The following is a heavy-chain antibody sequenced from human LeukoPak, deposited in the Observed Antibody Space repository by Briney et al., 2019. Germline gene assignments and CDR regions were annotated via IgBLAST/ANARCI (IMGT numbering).Heavy chain of an antibody. V-gene: IGHV3-30*03. CDR3: ARDPNSAL. Sequence: TGGSLRLSCAASGFTFSSYGMHWVRQAPGKGLEWVAVISYDGSNKYYADSVKGRFTISRDNSRSTLYLQMNSLRAEDTAVFYCARDPNSALWGQGTLVTVSS. D-gene: IGHD2-21*01. CDR1: GFTFSSYG. CDR2: ISYDGSNK. J-gene: IGHJ4*02.